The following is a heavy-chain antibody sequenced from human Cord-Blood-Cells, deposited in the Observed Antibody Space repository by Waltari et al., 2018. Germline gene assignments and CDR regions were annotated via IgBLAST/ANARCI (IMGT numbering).Heavy chain of an antibody. CDR3: ARGGVVAWYFDL. CDR1: GFTFSSYW. J-gene: IGHJ2*01. CDR2: IKQDGSEK. Sequence: EVQLVESGGGLVQPGGSLRLSCAASGFTFSSYWMSWVRQAPGKGLEWVANIKQDGSEKYYVDSVKDRFTIARDNAKNALYLQMNSLRAEDTAVYYCARGGVVAWYFDLWGRGTLVTVSS. V-gene: IGHV3-7*01. D-gene: IGHD2-15*01.